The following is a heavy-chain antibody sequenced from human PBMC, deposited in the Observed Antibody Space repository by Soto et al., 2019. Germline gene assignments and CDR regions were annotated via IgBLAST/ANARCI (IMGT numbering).Heavy chain of an antibody. D-gene: IGHD3-10*01. CDR3: AKDRYYYGSGSYYLDY. CDR2: ISYDGSNK. Sequence: QVQLVESGGGVVQPGRSLRLSCAASGFTFSSYGMHWVRQAPGKGLEWVAVISYDGSNKYYADSVKGRFTISRDNSKNTLYLQMHSLRAEDTSVYYCAKDRYYYGSGSYYLDYWGQGTLVTVAS. J-gene: IGHJ4*02. CDR1: GFTFSSYG. V-gene: IGHV3-30*18.